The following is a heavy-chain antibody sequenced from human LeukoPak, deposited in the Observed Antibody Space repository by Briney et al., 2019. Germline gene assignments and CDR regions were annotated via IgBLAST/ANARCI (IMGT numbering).Heavy chain of an antibody. D-gene: IGHD3-16*01. Sequence: PGGSLRLSCVASGFTFTDYAVTWVRQAPGKGLEWVSGINTNGERTSYADSVKGRFTLSRDNPKNTVYLQMNSLRAEDTAVYYCVRGGSNYGIIIYSRYFAYWGQGTLVTVSS. J-gene: IGHJ4*02. CDR2: INTNGERT. V-gene: IGHV3-23*01. CDR3: VRGGSNYGIIIYSRYFAY. CDR1: GFTFTDYA.